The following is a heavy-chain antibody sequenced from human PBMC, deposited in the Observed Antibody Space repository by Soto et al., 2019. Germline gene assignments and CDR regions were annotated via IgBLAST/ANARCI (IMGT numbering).Heavy chain of an antibody. CDR3: ATAIADDAFDI. CDR1: GYTFTSYA. Sequence: ASVKVSCKASGYTFTSYAMHWLRQSPGQRLEWMGWINAGNGNTKYSQKFQGRVTITRDTSASTAYMELSSLRSDDTAVYYCATAIADDAFDIWGRGTMVTVSS. CDR2: INAGNGNT. D-gene: IGHD2-2*01. J-gene: IGHJ3*02. V-gene: IGHV1-3*01.